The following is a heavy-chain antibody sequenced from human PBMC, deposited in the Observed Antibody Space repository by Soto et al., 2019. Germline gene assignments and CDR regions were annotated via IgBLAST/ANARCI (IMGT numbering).Heavy chain of an antibody. J-gene: IGHJ4*02. CDR1: GFTFSSYA. Sequence: EVQLLESGGGLVQPGGSLRLSCAASGFTFSSYAMSWVRQAPGKGLEWVSAISGSGGSTYYADSVKGRFTISRDNSKNTLSLQMTSLRAEDTAVYYCAKDGQYYDILTGYVGYWGQGTLVTVSS. CDR2: ISGSGGST. CDR3: AKDGQYYDILTGYVGY. V-gene: IGHV3-23*01. D-gene: IGHD3-9*01.